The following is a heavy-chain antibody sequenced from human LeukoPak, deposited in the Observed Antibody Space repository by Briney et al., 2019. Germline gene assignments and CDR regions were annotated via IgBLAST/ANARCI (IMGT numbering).Heavy chain of an antibody. Sequence: GGSQRLSCAASGFTFSSHNMNWVRQAPGKGLEWVSSISSSSSYIYYADSVKGRFTISRDNSKNTLYLQMNSLRAEDTAVYYCAKKRALGEVEYSSSYFDYWGQGTLVTVSS. V-gene: IGHV3-21*01. CDR1: GFTFSSHN. CDR2: ISSSSSYI. CDR3: AKKRALGEVEYSSSYFDY. D-gene: IGHD6-6*01. J-gene: IGHJ4*02.